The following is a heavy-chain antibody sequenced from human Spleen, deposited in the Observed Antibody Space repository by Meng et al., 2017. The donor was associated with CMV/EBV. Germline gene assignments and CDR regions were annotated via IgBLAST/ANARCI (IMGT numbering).Heavy chain of an antibody. J-gene: IGHJ4*02. V-gene: IGHV4-59*01. CDR1: GDSISGSY. CDR3: ARARFDY. Sequence: SETLSLTCTVSGDSISGSYWSWIRQPPGKGPEWIGYIYYTGSTDYNPSLKSRVTISIDTSKNQFSLRLNSVTAAGTATYYCARARFDYWGQGTLVTVSS. CDR2: IYYTGST.